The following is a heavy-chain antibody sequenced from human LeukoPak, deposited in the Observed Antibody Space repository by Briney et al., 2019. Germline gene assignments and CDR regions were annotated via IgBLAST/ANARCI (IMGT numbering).Heavy chain of an antibody. V-gene: IGHV3-21*01. Sequence: PGGSLRLSCAASGFTFSSYSMNWVRQAPGKGLEWVSSISSSSSYIYYADSVKGRFTISRDNAKNSLYLQMNSLRAEGTAVYYCARDTVEMATISYFDPWGQGTLVTVSS. CDR2: ISSSSSYI. CDR1: GFTFSSYS. J-gene: IGHJ5*02. CDR3: ARDTVEMATISYFDP. D-gene: IGHD5-24*01.